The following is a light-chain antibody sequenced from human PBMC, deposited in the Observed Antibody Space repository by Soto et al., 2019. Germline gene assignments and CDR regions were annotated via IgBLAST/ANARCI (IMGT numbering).Light chain of an antibody. CDR3: LLSYSGAWG. V-gene: IGLV7-46*01. J-gene: IGLJ3*02. CDR2: DTS. CDR1: TGAVTSGHY. Sequence: QTVVTQEPSLTVSPGGTVTLTCGSSTGAVTSGHYPYWFQQKPGQAPRTLIYDTSNKHSWTPARFSASLLGGKAALPLSGAQPGDEAGYYCLLSYSGAWGFGGGTKLTFL.